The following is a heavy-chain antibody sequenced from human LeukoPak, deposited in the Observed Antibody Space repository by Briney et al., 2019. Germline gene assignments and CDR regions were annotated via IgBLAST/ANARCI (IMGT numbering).Heavy chain of an antibody. J-gene: IGHJ4*02. CDR2: ISAYNGNT. Sequence: ASVKVSCKASGYTFTSYGISWVRQAPGQGLEWVGWISAYNGNTNYAQKLQGRVTMTTDTSTSTAYMELRSLRSDDTAVYYCARDSSGWTHYYFDYWGQGTLVTVSS. V-gene: IGHV1-18*01. D-gene: IGHD6-19*01. CDR1: GYTFTSYG. CDR3: ARDSSGWTHYYFDY.